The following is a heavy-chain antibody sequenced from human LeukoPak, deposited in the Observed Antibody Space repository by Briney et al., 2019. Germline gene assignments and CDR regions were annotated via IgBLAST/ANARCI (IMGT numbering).Heavy chain of an antibody. CDR1: GYTFTSYG. D-gene: IGHD3-22*01. CDR3: ARIWIVVGGGWFDP. Sequence: GASVKVSCKASGYTFTSYGITWVRQAPGQGFEWMGWISAYNGNTNYAQNLQGRVTMTTDTSTSTAYMELRSLRSDDTAVYFCARIWIVVGGGWFDPWGQGTLVTVSS. V-gene: IGHV1-18*04. J-gene: IGHJ5*02. CDR2: ISAYNGNT.